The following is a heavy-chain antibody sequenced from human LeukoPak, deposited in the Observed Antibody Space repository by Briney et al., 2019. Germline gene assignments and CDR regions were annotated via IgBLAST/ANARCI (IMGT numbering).Heavy chain of an antibody. CDR2: IIAKPHGGTT. V-gene: IGHV3-15*01. CDR1: GFTFNNAW. Sequence: AGSLSLSCAASGFTFNNAWMSWVRQAPGKGLEWVGRIIAKPHGGTTDYAAPVKDRFTISRDDSKNTLYLQMDGLKTEDTAVYFCTTVRWGDSSGGTPGYWGQGTLVTVSS. D-gene: IGHD3-22*01. J-gene: IGHJ4*02. CDR3: TTVRWGDSSGGTPGY.